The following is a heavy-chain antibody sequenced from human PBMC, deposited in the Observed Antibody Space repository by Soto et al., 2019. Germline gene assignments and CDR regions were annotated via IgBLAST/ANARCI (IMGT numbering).Heavy chain of an antibody. V-gene: IGHV3-23*01. D-gene: IGHD4-17*01. CDR3: AKTNDYGDYRLSDY. CDR2: ISGSGCST. Sequence: GESLKISCAASGFTFSSYAMTWVRQAPGKGLEWVSAISGSGCSTYYEDSVKGRFTISRDNSKNTLYLQMNSLRAEDTAVYYCAKTNDYGDYRLSDYWGQGTLVTVSS. J-gene: IGHJ4*02. CDR1: GFTFSSYA.